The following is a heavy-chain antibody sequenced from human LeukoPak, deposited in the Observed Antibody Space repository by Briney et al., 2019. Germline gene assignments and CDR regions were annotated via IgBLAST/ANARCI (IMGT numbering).Heavy chain of an antibody. CDR3: ARAGMWEYYYDSSGYPYFDY. J-gene: IGHJ4*02. D-gene: IGHD3-22*01. CDR1: GGSISSYY. V-gene: IGHV4-59*01. Sequence: SKTLSLTCTVSGGSISSYYWSWIRQPPGKGLEWIGYIYYSGSTNYNPSLKSRVTISVDTSKNQFSLKLSSVTAADTAVYYCARAGMWEYYYDSSGYPYFDYWGQGTLVTVSS. CDR2: IYYSGST.